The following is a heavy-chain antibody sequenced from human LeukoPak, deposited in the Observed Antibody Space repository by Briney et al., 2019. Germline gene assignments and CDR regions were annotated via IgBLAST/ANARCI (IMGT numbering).Heavy chain of an antibody. J-gene: IGHJ3*02. D-gene: IGHD3-22*01. CDR3: ARDRYYDSSGYYAFDI. Sequence: SETLSLTCAVYGGSFSGYYWSWIRQPAGKGLEWIGRIYTSGSTNYNPSLKSRVTMSVDTSKNQFSLKLSSVTAADTAVYYCARDRYYDSSGYYAFDIWGQGTMVTVSS. CDR2: IYTSGST. V-gene: IGHV4-4*07. CDR1: GGSFSGYY.